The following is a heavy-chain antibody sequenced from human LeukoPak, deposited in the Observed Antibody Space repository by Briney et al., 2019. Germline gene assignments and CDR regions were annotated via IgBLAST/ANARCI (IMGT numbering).Heavy chain of an antibody. J-gene: IGHJ4*02. CDR3: AKGVVVAPDVTPFDY. CDR2: ISGRGASK. V-gene: IGHV3-23*01. D-gene: IGHD2-2*01. CDR1: KFTFSSYA. Sequence: GGSLRLSCAASKFTFSSYAMSWVRQAPGKGLEWVSGISGRGASKYYADSVKGRFTISRDNSKNTLYLQMNSLRAEDTAVYYCAKGVVVAPDVTPFDYWGQGTLVTVSS.